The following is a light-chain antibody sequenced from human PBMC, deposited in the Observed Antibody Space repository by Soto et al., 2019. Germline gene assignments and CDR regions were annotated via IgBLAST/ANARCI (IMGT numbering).Light chain of an antibody. CDR2: DAS. CDR1: QSVNNY. V-gene: IGKV3-11*01. J-gene: IGKJ5*01. CDR3: QQRSNWPPSIT. Sequence: EIVLTQYTATLSLSPGERATLSCRASQSVNNYLAWYQQKVGQAPRLLIYDASNRATGTPARFSGSGSGTDFTLTISSLEPEDFAVYYCQQRSNWPPSITFGQGTRLEIK.